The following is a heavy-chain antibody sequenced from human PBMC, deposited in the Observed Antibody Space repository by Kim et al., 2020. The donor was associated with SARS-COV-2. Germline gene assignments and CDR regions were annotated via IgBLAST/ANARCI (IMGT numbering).Heavy chain of an antibody. CDR1: GGSFSGYY. CDR2: INHSGST. Sequence: SETLSLTCAVYGGSFSGYYWSWIRQPPGKGLEWIGEINHSGSTNYNPSLKSRVTISVDTSKNQFSLKLSSVTAADTAVYYCARVRYFDWLKGRYYFDYWG. J-gene: IGHJ4*01. CDR3: ARVRYFDWLKGRYYFDY. D-gene: IGHD3-9*01. V-gene: IGHV4-34*01.